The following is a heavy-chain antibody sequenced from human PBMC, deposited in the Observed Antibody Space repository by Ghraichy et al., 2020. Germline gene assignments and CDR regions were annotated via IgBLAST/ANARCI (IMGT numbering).Heavy chain of an antibody. D-gene: IGHD2/OR15-2a*01. CDR2: IYYSGTI. V-gene: IGHV4-30-4*01. Sequence: SETLSLTCTVSGGSISSGDYYWSWIRQPPGKGLEWIGYIYYSGTIYYNPSLKSRVTISLDASKNQFSLKLSSVTAADTAVYYCARAFSRPDAVWGQGTLVTFSS. CDR1: GGSISSGDYY. J-gene: IGHJ4*02. CDR3: ARAFSRPDAV.